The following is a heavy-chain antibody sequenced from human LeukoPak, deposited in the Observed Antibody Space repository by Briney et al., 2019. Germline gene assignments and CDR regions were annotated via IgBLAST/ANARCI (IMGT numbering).Heavy chain of an antibody. CDR1: GYTFTTYG. CDR2: ISGFNGNT. Sequence: ASVKVSCKASGYTFTTYGITWVRQAPGQGLEWMGWISGFNGNTNYAQKLQGRVTMTTDTSTSTAYMELRSLRSDDTAVYYCARDYVHYYYMDVWGKGTTVTVSS. CDR3: ARDYVHYYYMDV. J-gene: IGHJ6*03. V-gene: IGHV1-18*01. D-gene: IGHD3-16*01.